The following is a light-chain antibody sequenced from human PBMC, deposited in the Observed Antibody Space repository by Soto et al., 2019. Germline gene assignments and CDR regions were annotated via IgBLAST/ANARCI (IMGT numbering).Light chain of an antibody. CDR1: QTISSW. Sequence: IQMTQSPSTLSASVRDRVTITCRASQTISSWLAWYQQQPGKATKLLIYAVCTLGSGVPSRFSGSGSGTDFTLTISSLQPDDFANYYCQQYNTFWTFGQGTKVDIK. J-gene: IGKJ1*01. V-gene: IGKV1-5*01. CDR3: QQYNTFWT. CDR2: AVC.